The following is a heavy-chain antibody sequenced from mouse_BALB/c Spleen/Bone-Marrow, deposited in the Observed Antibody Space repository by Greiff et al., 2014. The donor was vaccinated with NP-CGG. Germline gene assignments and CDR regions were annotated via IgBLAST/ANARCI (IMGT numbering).Heavy chain of an antibody. CDR1: GFTFSSFG. J-gene: IGHJ2*01. Sequence: EVKLMESGGGLVQPGGSRKLSCAASGFTFSSFGMHWVRQAPEKGLEWVAYISSGSSTIYYADTVMGRFTISRDNPKNTLFLQMTSLRSEDTAMYYCVRSGSSSGYSDYWGQGTTPTVSS. V-gene: IGHV5-17*02. CDR2: ISSGSSTI. D-gene: IGHD1-1*01. CDR3: VRSGSSSGYSDY.